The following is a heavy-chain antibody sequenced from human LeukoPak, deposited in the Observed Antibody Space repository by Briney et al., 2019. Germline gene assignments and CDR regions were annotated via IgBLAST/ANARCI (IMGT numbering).Heavy chain of an antibody. CDR1: GFTFSSYS. CDR3: ARDRHHRFGELFP. J-gene: IGHJ4*02. V-gene: IGHV3-21*01. D-gene: IGHD3-10*01. Sequence: GGSLRLSCAASGFTFSSYSMNWVRQAPGKRLEWVSSISSSSSYIYHADSVKGRFTISRDNAKNSLYLQMNSLRAEDTAVYYCARDRHHRFGELFPWGQGTRATVSS. CDR2: ISSSSSYI.